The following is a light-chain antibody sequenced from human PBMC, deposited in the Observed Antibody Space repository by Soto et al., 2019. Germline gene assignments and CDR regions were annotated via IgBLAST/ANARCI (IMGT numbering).Light chain of an antibody. CDR3: QVWDSSTAHVV. J-gene: IGLJ2*01. CDR2: RDY. V-gene: IGLV3-9*01. Sequence: SYELTQPLSVSVALGQTARITCGGNNIGSKNVHWYQQKPGQAPVLVIYRDYNRPSGIPERFSGSNSGNTATLTISRAQAGDEGDYYCQVWDSSTAHVVFGGGTKLTVL. CDR1: NIGSKN.